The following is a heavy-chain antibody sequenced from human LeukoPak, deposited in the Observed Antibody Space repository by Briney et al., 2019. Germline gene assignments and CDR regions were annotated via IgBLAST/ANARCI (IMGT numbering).Heavy chain of an antibody. Sequence: SETLSLTCAVSGGSISSSNWWSWVRQPPGKGLEWIREIYHSGSTNYNPSLKSRVTISVDKSRNQFSLKLSSVTAADTAVYYCASLGIIAAAGSGLWGQGTLVTVSS. D-gene: IGHD6-13*01. CDR1: GGSISSSNW. J-gene: IGHJ4*02. CDR3: ASLGIIAAAGSGL. CDR2: IYHSGST. V-gene: IGHV4-4*02.